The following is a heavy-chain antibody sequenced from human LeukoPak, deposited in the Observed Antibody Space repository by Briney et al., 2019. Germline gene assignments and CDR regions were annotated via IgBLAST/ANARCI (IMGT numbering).Heavy chain of an antibody. J-gene: IGHJ2*01. CDR2: IYYSGST. CDR3: ARTVVTLYCHFDL. D-gene: IGHD4-23*01. V-gene: IGHV4-59*01. CDR1: GGSISSSY. Sequence: PSETLSLSCTVSGGSISSSYWSWIRQPPGKGLEWIGYIYYSGSTNYNPSLKSGVSISLDTSKNQFSLKLSSVTTADTAVYYCARTVVTLYCHFDLWGRGTLVTVSS.